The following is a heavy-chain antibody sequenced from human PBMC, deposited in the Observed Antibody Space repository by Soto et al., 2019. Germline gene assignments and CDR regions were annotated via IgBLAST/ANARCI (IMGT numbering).Heavy chain of an antibody. D-gene: IGHD3-16*01. V-gene: IGHV2-70*04. CDR1: GFSLSTSGMR. Sequence: SGPTLVNPTQTLTLTCTFSGFSLSTSGMRVSRIRQPPGKALEWLARIDWADDKFYSTSLKSRLTISKDTSKNQVVLTMTNMDPVDTATYYCARGHPVGDDSHYYYYGFDVWGQGT. CDR3: ARGHPVGDDSHYYYYGFDV. J-gene: IGHJ6*02. CDR2: IDWADDK.